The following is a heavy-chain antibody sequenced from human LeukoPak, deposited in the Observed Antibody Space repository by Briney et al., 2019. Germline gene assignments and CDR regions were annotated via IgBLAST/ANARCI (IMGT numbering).Heavy chain of an antibody. V-gene: IGHV3-49*04. CDR2: IRSKAYGGTT. Sequence: GGSLRLSCTASGFTFGDYAMSWVRQAPGKGLEWVGFIRSKAYGGTTEYAASVQRRFTISRDDSKSIAYLQMNSLKTEDTAVYYCTRNFWSGFDYWGQGPLVTVSS. D-gene: IGHD3-3*01. CDR1: GFTFGDYA. CDR3: TRNFWSGFDY. J-gene: IGHJ4*02.